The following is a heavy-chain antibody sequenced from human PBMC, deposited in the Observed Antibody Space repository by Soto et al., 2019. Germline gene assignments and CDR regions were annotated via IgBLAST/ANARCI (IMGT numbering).Heavy chain of an antibody. D-gene: IGHD3-3*01. CDR3: TTELRVLRSLDS. Sequence: EVQLVESGGSLVKPGESLRLSCAASGFIFRNTWMNWVRQAPGKGLEWLGRIKPKGDGEATDYTAPVKGRFTISRDDSKNTLYLQMNSLKTEDTAVYYCTTELRVLRSLDSWGQGTMVTVSS. CDR2: IKPKGDGEAT. CDR1: GFIFRNTW. J-gene: IGHJ3*01. V-gene: IGHV3-15*01.